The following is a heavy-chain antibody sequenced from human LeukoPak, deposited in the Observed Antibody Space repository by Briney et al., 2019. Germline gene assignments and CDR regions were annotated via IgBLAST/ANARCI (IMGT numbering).Heavy chain of an antibody. D-gene: IGHD6-19*01. CDR1: GFTFSSYA. Sequence: QPGGSLRLSCAASGFTFSSYAMSWVRQAPGKGLEWVSAISGIGGSTYYADSVKGRFTISRDNSKNTLYLQMNSLRAEDTAVYYCAKDTYGSGWYYFDYWGQGTLVTVSS. CDR2: ISGIGGST. CDR3: AKDTYGSGWYYFDY. V-gene: IGHV3-23*01. J-gene: IGHJ4*02.